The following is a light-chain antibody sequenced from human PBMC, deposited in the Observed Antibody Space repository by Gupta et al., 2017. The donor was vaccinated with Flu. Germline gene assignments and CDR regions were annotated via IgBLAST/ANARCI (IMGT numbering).Light chain of an antibody. CDR3: VGWDARLSAYV. J-gene: IGLJ1*01. V-gene: IGLV1-47*01. Sequence: RLTISCSGTNSNSGRDYVHWYRHRPGTAPALLIFKDNHRPPGVPDRFSGSKSGTSASFSIIGLRSEDEADYYCVGWDARLSAYVFGTGTKVTVL. CDR1: NSNSGRDY. CDR2: KDN.